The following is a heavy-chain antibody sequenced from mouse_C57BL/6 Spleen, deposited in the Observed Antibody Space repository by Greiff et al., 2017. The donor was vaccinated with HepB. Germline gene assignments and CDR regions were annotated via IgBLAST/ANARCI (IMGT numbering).Heavy chain of an antibody. CDR3: ARGLQLGAFYAMDY. CDR2: INPSSGYT. V-gene: IGHV1-4*01. Sequence: QVQLQQSGAELARPGASVKMSCKASGYTFTSYTMHWVKQRPGQGLEWIGYINPSSGYTKYNQKFKDKATLTADKSSSTAYMQLSSLTSEDSAVYYCARGLQLGAFYAMDYWGQGTSVTVSS. J-gene: IGHJ4*01. D-gene: IGHD4-1*02. CDR1: GYTFTSYT.